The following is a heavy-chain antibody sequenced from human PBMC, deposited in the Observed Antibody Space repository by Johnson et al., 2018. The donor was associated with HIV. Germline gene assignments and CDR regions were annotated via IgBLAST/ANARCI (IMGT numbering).Heavy chain of an antibody. Sequence: EVQLVESGGGLIQPGGSLRLSCAASGFTVSSNYMSWVRQPPGKGLECVSRITNDGSSTIYAGSVKGRFTISRDNAKNTLFLQMNSLRAEDTALYYCARGGGYYDSRGYLFDAFDIWGQGTMVTVSS. CDR1: GFTVSSNY. CDR3: ARGGGYYDSRGYLFDAFDI. CDR2: ITNDGSST. J-gene: IGHJ3*02. V-gene: IGHV3-74*02. D-gene: IGHD3-22*01.